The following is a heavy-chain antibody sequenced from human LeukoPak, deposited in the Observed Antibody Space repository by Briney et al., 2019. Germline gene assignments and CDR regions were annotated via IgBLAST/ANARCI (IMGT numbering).Heavy chain of an antibody. J-gene: IGHJ4*02. V-gene: IGHV4-34*01. Sequence: SETLSLTCAVYGGTFSGYYWSWIRQPPGKGLEWIGEINHSGSTSYNPSLKSRVTMSVDTSKNQFSLKLSSVTAADTAVYYCASIDFWSDYWGQGTLVTVSS. D-gene: IGHD3-3*01. CDR1: GGTFSGYY. CDR2: INHSGST. CDR3: ASIDFWSDY.